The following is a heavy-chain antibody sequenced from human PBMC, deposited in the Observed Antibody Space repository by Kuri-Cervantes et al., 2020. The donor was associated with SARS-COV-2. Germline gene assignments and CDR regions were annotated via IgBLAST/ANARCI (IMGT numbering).Heavy chain of an antibody. D-gene: IGHD1-1*01. CDR2: ISSGGSST. V-gene: IGHV3-23*01. Sequence: ESLKISCAASGFTFSDYAMSWVRQAPGKGLEWVSGISSGGSSTYYPDSVKGRFTISRDNYKNTLYLQMSSLRAEDTAVYYCAKDNSENGRGYWYFDLWGRGTLVTVSS. J-gene: IGHJ2*01. CDR3: AKDNSENGRGYWYFDL. CDR1: GFTFSDYA.